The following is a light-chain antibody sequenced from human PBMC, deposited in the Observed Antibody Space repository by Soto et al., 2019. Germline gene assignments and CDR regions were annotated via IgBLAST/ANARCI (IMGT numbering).Light chain of an antibody. CDR1: QTVNSR. CDR2: HTS. J-gene: IGKJ5*01. CDR3: QQCSDWPIT. Sequence: IVLTQSPATLSSSPGERATLSCRASQTVNSRLAWYQHKPGQAPRLLIYHTSNRATGIPARFSGSGSGTDFTLTISSLEPEDFAVYSCQQCSDWPITFGQGTRLEIK. V-gene: IGKV3-11*01.